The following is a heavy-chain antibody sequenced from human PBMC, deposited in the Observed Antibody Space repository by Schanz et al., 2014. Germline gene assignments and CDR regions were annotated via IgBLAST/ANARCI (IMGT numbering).Heavy chain of an antibody. J-gene: IGHJ3*02. V-gene: IGHV1-69*02. CDR2: IIPILGIA. CDR3: TRGGYSYALSAFDI. D-gene: IGHD5-18*01. CDR1: GGTFSSYT. Sequence: QVQLVQSGAEVKKPGSSVKVSCTASGGTFSSYTISWIRQAPGQGLEWMGRIIPILGIANYAQKFQGRVTMTTDTSTGTAYMELRSLRSDDTALYYCTRGGYSYALSAFDIWGQGTMVTVSS.